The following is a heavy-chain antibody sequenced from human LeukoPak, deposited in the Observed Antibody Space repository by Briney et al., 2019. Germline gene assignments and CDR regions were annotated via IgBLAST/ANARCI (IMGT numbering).Heavy chain of an antibody. CDR1: GYTLTELS. CDR3: ATFPPPLGGFGELLLHGDAFDI. V-gene: IGHV1-24*01. J-gene: IGHJ3*02. CDR2: FDPEDGET. D-gene: IGHD3-10*01. Sequence: GASVKVSCKVSGYTLTELSMHWVRQAPGKGLEWMGGFDPEDGETIYAQKFQGRVTMTEDTSTDTAYMELSSLRSEDTAVYYCATFPPPLGGFGELLLHGDAFDIWGQGTMVTVSS.